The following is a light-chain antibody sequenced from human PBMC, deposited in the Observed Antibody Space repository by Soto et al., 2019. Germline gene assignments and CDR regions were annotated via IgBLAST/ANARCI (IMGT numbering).Light chain of an antibody. CDR1: QSISSY. CDR3: HQTYDSPYT. J-gene: IGKJ2*01. Sequence: DIQMTQSPSSLSASVGDRVTITCRASQSISSYLNWYQEKPGKAPKLLIYAASSLQGGVPSRFSGSGSGTDFTLAISSLHPEDFATYYCHQTYDSPYTFGQGPKLQV. CDR2: AAS. V-gene: IGKV1-39*01.